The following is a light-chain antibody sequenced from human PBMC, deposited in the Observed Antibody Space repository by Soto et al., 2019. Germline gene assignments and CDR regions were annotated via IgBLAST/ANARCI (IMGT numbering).Light chain of an antibody. J-gene: IGKJ1*01. CDR3: QQYGSSGT. V-gene: IGKV3-20*01. CDR2: GAS. Sequence: EIVLTQSPGTRSLSPGERATLSCRASQSVSNNYLAWYQQKPGQAPRLLIYGASNRATGIPDRFSGSGSGTDFTLTISRLEPEDFAGYYCQQYGSSGTFGQGTKVEL. CDR1: QSVSNNY.